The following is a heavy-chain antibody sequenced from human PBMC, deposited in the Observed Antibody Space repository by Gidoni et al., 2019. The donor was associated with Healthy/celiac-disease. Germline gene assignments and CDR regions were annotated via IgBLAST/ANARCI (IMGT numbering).Heavy chain of an antibody. J-gene: IGHJ4*02. D-gene: IGHD1-26*01. V-gene: IGHV3-33*01. CDR2: YDGSNK. CDR3: AREGPGGSYDY. Sequence: YDGSNKYYADSVKGRFTISRDNSKNKLYLQMNSLRAEDTAVYYCAREGPGGSYDYWGQGTLVTVSS.